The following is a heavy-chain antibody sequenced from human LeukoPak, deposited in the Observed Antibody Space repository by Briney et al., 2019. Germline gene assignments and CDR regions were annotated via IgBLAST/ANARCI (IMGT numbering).Heavy chain of an antibody. D-gene: IGHD5-18*01. CDR3: ASYNGNNYGYFDY. Sequence: GESLEISCQGSGYSFTSYWIGWGRQVPGKGMEWRGIIYPGDSDTPYSPSFQGQVTISAHQSISTAYLQWSSLKASDTALYYCASYNGNNYGYFDYWGQGTLVTVSS. V-gene: IGHV5-51*01. J-gene: IGHJ4*02. CDR2: IYPGDSDT. CDR1: GYSFTSYW.